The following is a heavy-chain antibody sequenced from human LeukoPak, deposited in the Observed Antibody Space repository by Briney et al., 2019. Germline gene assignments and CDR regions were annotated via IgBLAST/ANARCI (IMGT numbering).Heavy chain of an antibody. Sequence: GSLRLSCAASGFTFSSYAMSWVRQAPGKGLEWIGEINHSGSTNYDPSLKSRVTISVDTSKNQFSLKLSSVTAADTAVYYCANHIEYSGFDPWGQGTLVTVSS. J-gene: IGHJ5*02. CDR3: ANHIEYSGFDP. CDR1: GFTFSSYA. V-gene: IGHV4-34*08. CDR2: INHSGST. D-gene: IGHD6-6*01.